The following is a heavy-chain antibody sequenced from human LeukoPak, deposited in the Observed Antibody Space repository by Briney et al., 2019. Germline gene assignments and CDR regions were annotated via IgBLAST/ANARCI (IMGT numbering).Heavy chain of an antibody. Sequence: VASVKVSCKASGGTFSSYDINWVRQATGQGLEWMGWMNPNSGNTGYAQKFQGRVTMTRNTSISTAYMELSSLRSEDTAVYYCARAGYYYDSSGYYYVSAFDIWGQGTMVTVSS. CDR3: ARAGYYYDSSGYYYVSAFDI. J-gene: IGHJ3*02. CDR2: MNPNSGNT. V-gene: IGHV1-8*02. CDR1: GGTFSSYD. D-gene: IGHD3-22*01.